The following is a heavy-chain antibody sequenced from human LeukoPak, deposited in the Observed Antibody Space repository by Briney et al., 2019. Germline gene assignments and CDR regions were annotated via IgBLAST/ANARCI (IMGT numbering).Heavy chain of an antibody. CDR1: GYTFTCYY. V-gene: IGHV1-2*02. D-gene: IGHD2-2*01. Sequence: ASVKVSCKASGYTFTCYYMHWVRQAPGQGLEWMGWMNPNSGGTNYAQKFQGRVTMTRDTSISTAYMELSRLRSDDTAVYYCARGRPGRAAIPPDYWGQGTLVTVSS. J-gene: IGHJ4*02. CDR2: MNPNSGGT. CDR3: ARGRPGRAAIPPDY.